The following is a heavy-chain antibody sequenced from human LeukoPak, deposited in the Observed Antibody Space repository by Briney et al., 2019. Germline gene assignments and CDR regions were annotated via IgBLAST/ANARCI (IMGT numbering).Heavy chain of an antibody. J-gene: IGHJ4*02. CDR2: IYHSGST. Sequence: SGTLSLTCAVSGGSISSGGYSWSWIRQPPGKGLEWIGYIYHSGSTYYNPSLKSRVTISVDRSKNQFSLKLSSVTAADTAVYYCAREGYDSSGYQHPDYWGQGTLVTVSS. D-gene: IGHD3-22*01. CDR3: AREGYDSSGYQHPDY. V-gene: IGHV4-30-2*01. CDR1: GGSISSGGYS.